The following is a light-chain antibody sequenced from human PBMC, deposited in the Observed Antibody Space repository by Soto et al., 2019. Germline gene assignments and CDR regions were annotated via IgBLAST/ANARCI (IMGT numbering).Light chain of an antibody. CDR1: QSVSSN. J-gene: IGKJ3*01. CDR3: QLYGRSPLFT. V-gene: IGKV3-20*01. CDR2: GAS. Sequence: EIVMTQSPATLSVSPGERATLSCRASQSVSSNLAWYQQKPGQAPRLLIYGASSRATGIPDRFSGSGSGTDFTLTISRLEPEDFAVYYCQLYGRSPLFTFGPGTKVDIK.